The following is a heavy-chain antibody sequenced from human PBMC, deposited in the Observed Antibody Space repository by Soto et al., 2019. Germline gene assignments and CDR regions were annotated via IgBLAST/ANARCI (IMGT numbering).Heavy chain of an antibody. CDR2: ISSSSSTI. D-gene: IGHD3-16*02. CDR1: GFTFSSYS. V-gene: IGHV3-48*01. CDR3: ARDNAFGGVIVTLYDAFDI. Sequence: GGSLRLSCAASGFTFSSYSMNWVRQAPGKGLEWVSYISSSSSTIYYADSVKGRFTISRDNAKNSLYLQMNSLRAEDTAVYYCARDNAFGGVIVTLYDAFDIWGQGTMVTVSS. J-gene: IGHJ3*02.